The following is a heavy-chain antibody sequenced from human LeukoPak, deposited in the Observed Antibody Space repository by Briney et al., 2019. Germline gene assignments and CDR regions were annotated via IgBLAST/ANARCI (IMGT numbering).Heavy chain of an antibody. CDR1: GGSISSYY. CDR3: ARRGWELRGYAFDI. Sequence: SETLSLTCTVSGGSISSYYWSWIRQPPGKGLEWIGYIYYSGSTNYNPSLKSRVTISVDTSKNQFSLKLSSVTAADTAVYYCARRGWELRGYAFDIWGQGTMVTVSS. D-gene: IGHD1-26*01. V-gene: IGHV4-59*08. J-gene: IGHJ3*02. CDR2: IYYSGST.